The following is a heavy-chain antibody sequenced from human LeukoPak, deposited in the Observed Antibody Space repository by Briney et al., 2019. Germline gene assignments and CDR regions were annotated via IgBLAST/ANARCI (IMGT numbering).Heavy chain of an antibody. CDR3: ARRPIVRDMDV. V-gene: IGHV4-59*01. Sequence: KPSETLSFTCTASGGSISSYYWSWIRQPPGKGLEWIGYIYYSGSTNYNPSLKNRVTISVDTSKNQFSLKLNSGPAADTAVYYCARRPIVRDMDVWGKGTTVTVSS. CDR1: GGSISSYY. D-gene: IGHD4-11*01. J-gene: IGHJ6*03. CDR2: IYYSGST.